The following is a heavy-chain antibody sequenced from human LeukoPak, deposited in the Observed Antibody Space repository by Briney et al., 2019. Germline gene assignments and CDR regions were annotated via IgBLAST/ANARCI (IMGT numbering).Heavy chain of an antibody. CDR1: GVSISSSSYY. D-gene: IGHD1-26*01. Sequence: SETLSLTCTVSGVSISSSSYYWGWIRQPPGKGLEWIGSIYYSGSTYYNPSLKSRVTISVDTSKNQSSLKLSSVTAADTAVYYCARQRYSGSYFVDYWGQGTLVTVSS. CDR3: ARQRYSGSYFVDY. CDR2: IYYSGST. V-gene: IGHV4-39*01. J-gene: IGHJ4*02.